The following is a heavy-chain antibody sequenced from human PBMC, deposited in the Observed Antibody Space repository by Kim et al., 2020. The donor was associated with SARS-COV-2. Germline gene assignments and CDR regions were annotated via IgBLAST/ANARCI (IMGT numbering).Heavy chain of an antibody. V-gene: IGHV3-9*01. CDR3: AKDMGYYYDSSGSGDAFDI. D-gene: IGHD3-22*01. Sequence: GRFTISRDNAKNSLYLQMNSLRAEDTALYYCAKDMGYYYDSSGSGDAFDIWGQGTMVTVSS. J-gene: IGHJ3*02.